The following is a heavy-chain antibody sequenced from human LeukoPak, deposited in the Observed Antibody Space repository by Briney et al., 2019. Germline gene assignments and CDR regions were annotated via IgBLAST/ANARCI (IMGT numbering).Heavy chain of an antibody. D-gene: IGHD6-25*01. J-gene: IGHJ4*02. CDR3: ARTRSGKPDF. CDR2: VNPSSGVT. V-gene: IGHV1-2*02. Sequence: ASVKVSCNASGYTFIVHYIHLVRQAPGQGLEWMGWVNPSSGVTNYAQKFQDRVTMTRDTSTSTAYMELSSLRSDDTAVYYCARTRSGKPDFWGQGTLVTVSS. CDR1: GYTFIVHY.